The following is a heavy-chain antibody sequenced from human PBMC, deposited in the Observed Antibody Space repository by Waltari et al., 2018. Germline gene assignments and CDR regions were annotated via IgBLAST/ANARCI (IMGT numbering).Heavy chain of an antibody. V-gene: IGHV1-69*01. D-gene: IGHD1-26*01. CDR2: IIPVFGTA. Sequence: QVQLVQSGAEVKKPGPSVNVSCKASGAPSNTYAIPWVRQDPGQGLEWMGGIIPVFGTAKYAQKFRGRVTITAGESTSTVYMEVRSLTSEDTAVYYCARIKESGRSRMGPFDYWGQGTLVTVSS. J-gene: IGHJ4*02. CDR3: ARIKESGRSRMGPFDY. CDR1: GAPSNTYA.